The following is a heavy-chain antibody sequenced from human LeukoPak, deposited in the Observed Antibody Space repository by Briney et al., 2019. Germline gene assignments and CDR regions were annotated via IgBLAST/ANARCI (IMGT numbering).Heavy chain of an antibody. CDR1: GYSISSSNW. CDR3: ARHPRFDYYDSSGYYGYYFDY. V-gene: IGHV4-28*01. Sequence: SETLSLTCAVSGYSISSSNWWGWIRQPPGKGLEWIGHIYYSGSTYYNPSLKSRVTISVDTSKNQFSLKLSSVTAADTAVYYCARHPRFDYYDSSGYYGYYFDYWGQGTLVTVSS. J-gene: IGHJ4*02. CDR2: IYYSGST. D-gene: IGHD3-22*01.